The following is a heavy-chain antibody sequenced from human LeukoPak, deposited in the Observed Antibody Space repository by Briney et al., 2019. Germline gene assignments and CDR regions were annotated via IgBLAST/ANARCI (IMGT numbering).Heavy chain of an antibody. CDR2: IYYSGST. D-gene: IGHD2-21*01. J-gene: IGHJ6*02. CDR3: ARGDSHPPRYYYYYYGMDV. V-gene: IGHV4-39*07. Sequence: ASETLSLTCTVSGGSISSSSYYWGWIRQPPGKGLEWIGSIYYSGSTYYNPSLKSRVTISVDTSKNQFSLKLSSVTAADTAVYYCARGDSHPPRYYYYYYGMDVWGQGTTVTVSS. CDR1: GGSISSSSYY.